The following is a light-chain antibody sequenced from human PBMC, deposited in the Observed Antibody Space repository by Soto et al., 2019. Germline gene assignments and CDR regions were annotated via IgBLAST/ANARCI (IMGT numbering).Light chain of an antibody. CDR3: QQYGSSPIT. J-gene: IGKJ5*01. V-gene: IGKV3D-20*01. Sequence: EILLTQSPATVSLSPGERATLSFGASQSVSSSYVAWYQHRPGLAPRLLIHDASSRATGIPDRFSGTKSGTDFTLTIRRLEPEDAAVYYCQQYGSSPITFGQGTRPEIK. CDR2: DAS. CDR1: QSVSSSY.